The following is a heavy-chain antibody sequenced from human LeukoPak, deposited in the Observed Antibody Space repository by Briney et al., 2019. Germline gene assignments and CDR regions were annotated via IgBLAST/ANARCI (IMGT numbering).Heavy chain of an antibody. V-gene: IGHV4-4*02. D-gene: IGHD5-24*01. J-gene: IGHJ3*01. CDR3: ARDASLQTGTFDV. Sequence: SGTLSLTCAVSGGSISRSDWWSWVRQSPGKGLEWIGEIFHSGSTKYNPSLKSRVTISVDKSKNQFSLNLTSVTAADTAMYYCARDASLQTGTFDVWGQGTMVTVSS. CDR1: GGSISRSDW. CDR2: IFHSGST.